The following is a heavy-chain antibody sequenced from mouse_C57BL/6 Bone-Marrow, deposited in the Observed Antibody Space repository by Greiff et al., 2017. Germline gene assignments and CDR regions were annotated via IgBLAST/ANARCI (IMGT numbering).Heavy chain of an antibody. Sequence: QVQLQQSGAELARPGASVKLSCKASGYTFTSYGISWVKQRTGQGLEWIGEIYPRSGNTYYNEKFKGKATLTADKSSSTAYMELRSRTSEDSAVYYCARRAIFITTVVAPFDFWGQGTTLTVSS. CDR2: IYPRSGNT. CDR1: GYTFTSYG. D-gene: IGHD1-1*01. V-gene: IGHV1-81*01. CDR3: ARRAIFITTVVAPFDF. J-gene: IGHJ2*01.